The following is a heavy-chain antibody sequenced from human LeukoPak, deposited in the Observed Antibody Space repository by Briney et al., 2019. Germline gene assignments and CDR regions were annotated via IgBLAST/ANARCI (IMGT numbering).Heavy chain of an antibody. Sequence: PGGSLRLSCVASGFSLSVYAMCWVRQAPGKGLEWVSHICISDPVTFYADSVKGRFTISRDNSENTLYLQMNRLRDEHTAVYYCGRKDLKTPMVLLDAWGQGTTVIVSS. CDR3: GRKDLKTPMVLLDA. CDR1: GFSLSVYA. J-gene: IGHJ6*02. V-gene: IGHV3-23*01. CDR2: ICISDPVT. D-gene: IGHD5-18*01.